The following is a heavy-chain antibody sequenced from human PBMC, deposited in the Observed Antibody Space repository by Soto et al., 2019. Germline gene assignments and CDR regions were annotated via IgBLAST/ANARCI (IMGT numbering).Heavy chain of an antibody. Sequence: PGESLKISCKGSGYSFTTYCIGLVRQMPGKGLEWMGIINPRDSDTRYSPSFQGQVTISADKSINTAYLQWSSLKASDTAMYYCARPGSSSSDYWGQGTLVTVSS. CDR1: GYSFTTYC. V-gene: IGHV5-51*01. D-gene: IGHD6-6*01. CDR3: ARPGSSSSDY. J-gene: IGHJ4*02. CDR2: INPRDSDT.